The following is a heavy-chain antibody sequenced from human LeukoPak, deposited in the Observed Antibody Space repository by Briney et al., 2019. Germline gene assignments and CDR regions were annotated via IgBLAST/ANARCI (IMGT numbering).Heavy chain of an antibody. CDR2: ISYDGSNK. D-gene: IGHD3-22*01. CDR3: ARVSGPYDSSGLLFDY. J-gene: IGHJ4*02. CDR1: GFTFGSYA. Sequence: GGSLRLSCAASGFTFGSYAMHWVRQAPGKGLEWVAVISYDGSNKYYADSVKGRFTISRDNSKNTLYLQMNSLRAEDTAVYYCARVSGPYDSSGLLFDYWGQGTLVTVSS. V-gene: IGHV3-30*01.